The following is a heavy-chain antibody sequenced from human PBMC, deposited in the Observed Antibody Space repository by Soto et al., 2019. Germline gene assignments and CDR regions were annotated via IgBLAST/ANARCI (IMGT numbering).Heavy chain of an antibody. J-gene: IGHJ4*02. Sequence: ASVKVSCKASGYTFTGYYMHWLRQAPGQGLEWMGWINPNSGGTNYAQKFQGRVTMTRDTSISTAYMELSRLRSDDTAVYYCARARSSSWHDRGSFDYWGQGTLVTVSS. CDR1: GYTFTGYY. V-gene: IGHV1-2*02. CDR2: INPNSGGT. D-gene: IGHD6-13*01. CDR3: ARARSSSWHDRGSFDY.